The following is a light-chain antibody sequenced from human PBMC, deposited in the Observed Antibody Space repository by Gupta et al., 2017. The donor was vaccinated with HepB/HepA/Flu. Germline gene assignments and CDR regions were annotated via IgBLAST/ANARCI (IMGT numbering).Light chain of an antibody. CDR2: GAS. CDR3: QQYGGSPET. Sequence: EIALTPSPGTLSLSPGERATLSCRASQGVSTYLAWYQQKPGQAPRLLIHGASSRATDIPDRFSGSGSGTDFTLTISRLEPEDFAMYYCQQYGGSPETFGQGTKVEIK. J-gene: IGKJ1*01. CDR1: QGVSTY. V-gene: IGKV3-20*01.